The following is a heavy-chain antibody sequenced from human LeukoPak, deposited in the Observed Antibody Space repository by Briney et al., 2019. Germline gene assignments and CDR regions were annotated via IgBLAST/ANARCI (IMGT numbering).Heavy chain of an antibody. CDR2: IYPRDGST. V-gene: IGHV1-46*01. CDR3: ARDQEGFDY. Sequence: ASVTVSCKASGYTFTNNYLHWVRQAPRQGLEWMGMIYPRDGSTSYAQNFQGRVTVTRDTSTTTVHMELRGLRSEDTAVYYCARDQEGFDYWGQGTVVTVSS. J-gene: IGHJ4*02. CDR1: GYTFTNNY.